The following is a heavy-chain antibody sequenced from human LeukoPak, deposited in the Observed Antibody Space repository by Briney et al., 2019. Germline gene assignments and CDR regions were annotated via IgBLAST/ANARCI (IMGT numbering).Heavy chain of an antibody. CDR1: GFSFSDYD. J-gene: IGHJ1*01. D-gene: IGHD3-16*01. CDR2: ISGRSSHV. V-gene: IGHV3-21*01. CDR3: GRAFPPLRTSSAGDL. Sequence: PGGSLRLSCSASGFSFSDYDMNGVRQAPGKGLEWVSAISGRSSHVYYGESVKGRFTISRDNAKNSLYLQLDSLGVEDTAVYYCGRAFPPLRTSSAGDLWGQGTLVTVSS.